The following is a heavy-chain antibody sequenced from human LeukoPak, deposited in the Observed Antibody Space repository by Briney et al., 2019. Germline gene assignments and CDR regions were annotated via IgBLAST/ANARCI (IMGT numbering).Heavy chain of an antibody. Sequence: KPSGTLSLTCTVSGGSISSSSYYWGWIRQPPGKGLEWIGSIYYSGSTYYNPSLKSRVTISVDTSKNQFSLKLSSVTAADTAVYYCARGTAGAGYYMDVWGKGTTVTVSS. CDR3: ARGTAGAGYYMDV. J-gene: IGHJ6*03. CDR2: IYYSGST. V-gene: IGHV4-39*01. CDR1: GGSISSSSYY. D-gene: IGHD6-13*01.